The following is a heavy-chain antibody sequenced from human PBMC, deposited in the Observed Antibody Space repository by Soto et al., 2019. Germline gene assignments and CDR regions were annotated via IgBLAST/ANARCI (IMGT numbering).Heavy chain of an antibody. CDR2: ISYDGSNK. Sequence: GGSLRLSCAASGFTFSSYAMHWVRQAPGKGLEWVAVISYDGSNKYYADSVKGRFTISRDNSKNTLYLQMNSLRAEDTAVYYCARDILWSYYYDSSGYFSDAFDIWGQGTMVTVSS. V-gene: IGHV3-30-3*01. CDR1: GFTFSSYA. CDR3: ARDILWSYYYDSSGYFSDAFDI. D-gene: IGHD3-22*01. J-gene: IGHJ3*02.